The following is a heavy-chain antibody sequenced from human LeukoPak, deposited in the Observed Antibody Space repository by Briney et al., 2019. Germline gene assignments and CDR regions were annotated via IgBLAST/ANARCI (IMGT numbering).Heavy chain of an antibody. V-gene: IGHV3-21*01. CDR2: ISSSSYI. CDR3: ARERGGSYSDY. CDR1: GFTFSSYS. D-gene: IGHD1-26*01. Sequence: GGSLRLSCAASGFTFSSYSMNWVRQAPGKGLEWVSSISSSSYIYYADSVKGRSTISRDNAKNSLYLQMNSLRAEDTAVYYCARERGGSYSDYWGQGTLVTVSS. J-gene: IGHJ4*02.